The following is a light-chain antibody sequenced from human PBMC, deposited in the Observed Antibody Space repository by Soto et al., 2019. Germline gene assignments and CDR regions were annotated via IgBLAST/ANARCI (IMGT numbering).Light chain of an antibody. V-gene: IGKV3-20*01. CDR3: QQYGSSPRT. CDR1: QSITSSF. CDR2: GAS. J-gene: IGKJ1*01. Sequence: EIVLTQSPGTLSLSPGERATLSCGASQSITSSFLAWYQQKPGQAPRLLIYGASSRATGIPDRFSGTGSETDFTLTINRLEAEDFAVYYCQQYGSSPRTFGQGTKVDIK.